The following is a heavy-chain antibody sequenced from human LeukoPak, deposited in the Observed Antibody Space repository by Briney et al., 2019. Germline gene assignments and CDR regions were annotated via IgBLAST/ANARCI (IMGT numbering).Heavy chain of an antibody. CDR2: ISSSGSTI. D-gene: IGHD1-1*01. CDR3: ARDVTHRVHWSYSYYYYMDV. V-gene: IGHV3-11*04. J-gene: IGHJ6*03. CDR1: GFTFSDYY. Sequence: GALRLSCAASGFTFSDYYMSWIRQAPGKGLEWVSYISSSGSTIYYADSVKGRFTISRDNAKNSLYLQMNSLRAEDTAVYYCARDVTHRVHWSYSYYYYMDVWGKGTTVTVSS.